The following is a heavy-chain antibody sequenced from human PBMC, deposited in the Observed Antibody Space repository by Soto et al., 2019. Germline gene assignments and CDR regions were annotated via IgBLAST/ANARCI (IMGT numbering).Heavy chain of an antibody. CDR1: GFSFSNAGLG. V-gene: IGHV2-26*04. CDR2: IFSNDEK. D-gene: IGHD6-19*01. Sequence: QVTVKESGPVLVKPTETLTLTCTVSGFSFSNAGLGVSWIRQPPGKALEWLAHIFSNDEKSYSTSLKSRLTIPKDTSKSQVVLICTNMDPVDTATYYCSSTYTAGWYWFAPWGQGTLVTVSS. J-gene: IGHJ5*02. CDR3: SSTYTAGWYWFAP.